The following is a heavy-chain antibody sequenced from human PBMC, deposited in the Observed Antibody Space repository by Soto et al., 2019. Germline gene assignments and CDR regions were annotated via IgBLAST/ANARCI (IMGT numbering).Heavy chain of an antibody. CDR2: ISAYNGNT. V-gene: IGHV1-18*01. Sequence: ASVKVSCKASGYTFTSYGISWVRQAPGQGLECMGWISAYNGNTNYAQKLQGRVTMTTDTSTSTAYMELRSLRSDDTAVYYCARGHRYGDYESPPFDYWGQGTLVTVSS. J-gene: IGHJ4*02. CDR3: ARGHRYGDYESPPFDY. CDR1: GYTFTSYG. D-gene: IGHD4-17*01.